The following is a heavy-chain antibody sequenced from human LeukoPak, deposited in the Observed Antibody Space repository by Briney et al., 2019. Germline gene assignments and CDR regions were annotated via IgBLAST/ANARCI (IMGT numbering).Heavy chain of an antibody. J-gene: IGHJ2*01. CDR1: GFTFSSYW. CDR3: ARDAHCSSTDCYKPLWYFDL. CDR2: IKQDGNEK. D-gene: IGHD2-2*02. Sequence: QPGGSLRLSCAASGFTFSSYWMYWVRQAPGKGLEWVANIKQDGNEKYYVDSVKGRFAISRDDAKNSVFLQMSSLRVEDTAVYFCARDAHCSSTDCYKPLWYFDLWGRGTLVTVSS. V-gene: IGHV3-7*01.